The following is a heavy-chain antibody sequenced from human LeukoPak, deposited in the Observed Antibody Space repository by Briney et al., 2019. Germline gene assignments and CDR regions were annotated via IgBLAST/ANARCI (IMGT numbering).Heavy chain of an antibody. Sequence: SETLSLTCIVSGGAISSYYWNWIRQPPGKGLEWIGHIYNSGSTNYNPSLKSRFTMSVDTSKNQFSLKMSSVTAADTAVYYCARGKGGAFYFFDSWGQGTLVTVSS. CDR1: GGAISSYY. CDR2: IYNSGST. D-gene: IGHD2-21*01. V-gene: IGHV4-59*01. J-gene: IGHJ4*02. CDR3: ARGKGGAFYFFDS.